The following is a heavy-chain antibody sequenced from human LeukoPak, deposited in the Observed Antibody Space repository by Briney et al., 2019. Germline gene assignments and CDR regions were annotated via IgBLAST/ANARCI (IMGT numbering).Heavy chain of an antibody. D-gene: IGHD7-27*01. CDR2: INSDGSRT. CDR1: GFTFSSYW. CDR3: ARDLDNWGSTGFDS. V-gene: IGHV3-74*03. Sequence: GGSLRLSCAASGFTFSSYWMHWVRQVPGKGLVWVSRINSDGSRTTYADSVKGRFTISRDNAKSTLYLQVNSLRAEDTAVYYCARDLDNWGSTGFDSWGQGTLVTVSA. J-gene: IGHJ4*02.